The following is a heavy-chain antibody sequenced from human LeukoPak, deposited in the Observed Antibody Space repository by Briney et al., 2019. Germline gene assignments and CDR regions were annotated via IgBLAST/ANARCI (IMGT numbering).Heavy chain of an antibody. CDR2: IYSGGST. CDR3: ARNIQLWYYFDY. D-gene: IGHD5-18*01. Sequence: PGGSLRLSCAASGFTVSSNYMSWVRQAPGKGLEWVSVIYSGGSTYYADSVKGRFTISRDNSKNTLYLQMNSLRAEDTAVYYCARNIQLWYYFDYWGQGTLVAVSS. V-gene: IGHV3-66*01. CDR1: GFTVSSNY. J-gene: IGHJ4*02.